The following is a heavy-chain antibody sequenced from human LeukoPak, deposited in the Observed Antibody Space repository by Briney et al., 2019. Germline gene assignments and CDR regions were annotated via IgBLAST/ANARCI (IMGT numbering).Heavy chain of an antibody. CDR3: ARSKAVWYYFDY. Sequence: SETLSLTCAVSGGSLSSGGYSWSWIRQPPGKGLEGIGYIYHSGSTYYNPSLKSRVTISVDRSKNQFSLKLSSVTAADTAVYYCARSKAVWYYFDYWGQGTLVTVSS. CDR2: IYHSGST. J-gene: IGHJ4*02. V-gene: IGHV4-30-2*01. CDR1: GGSLSSGGYS. D-gene: IGHD2-8*02.